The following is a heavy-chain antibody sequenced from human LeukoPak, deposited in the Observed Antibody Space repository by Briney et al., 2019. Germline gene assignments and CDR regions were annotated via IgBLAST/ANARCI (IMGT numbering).Heavy chain of an antibody. CDR3: ARPAYPRYDSSGYYLE. V-gene: IGHV3-23*01. J-gene: IGHJ4*02. D-gene: IGHD3-22*01. Sequence: QTRGSLRLSCAASGFTFSSYAMSWVRQAPGKGLEWVSAISGSGGTTYYADSVKGRFTISRDNAKNSLYLQMNSLRAEDTAVYYCARPAYPRYDSSGYYLEWGQGTLVTVSS. CDR2: ISGSGGTT. CDR1: GFTFSSYA.